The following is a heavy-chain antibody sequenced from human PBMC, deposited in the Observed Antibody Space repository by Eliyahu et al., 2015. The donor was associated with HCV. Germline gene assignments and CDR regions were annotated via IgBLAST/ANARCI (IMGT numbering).Heavy chain of an antibody. Sequence: QVQLVESGGGVVQPGRSLRLSCAASGFTFSSYGMHWVRQAPGKGLEWVAVISYDGSNKYYADSVKGRFTISRDNSKNTLYLQMNSLRAEDTAVYYCAKDLGSYYYDSRGYDYWGQGTLVTVSS. CDR3: AKDLGSYYYDSRGYDY. CDR2: ISYDGSNK. J-gene: IGHJ4*02. CDR1: GFTFSSYG. V-gene: IGHV3-30*18. D-gene: IGHD3-22*01.